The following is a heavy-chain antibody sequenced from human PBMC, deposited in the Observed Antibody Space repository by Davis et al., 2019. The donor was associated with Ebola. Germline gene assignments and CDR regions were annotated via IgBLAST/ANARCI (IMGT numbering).Heavy chain of an antibody. Sequence: MPSETLSLTCAVSGDSISSSNWWSWVRQPPGKGLEWIGEISQSGSTNYNPSLKSRVTISVDTSKNQFSLKLSSVTAADTAVYYCARGRYGSGSYGEGMDVWGQGTTVTVSS. CDR3: ARGRYGSGSYGEGMDV. J-gene: IGHJ6*02. D-gene: IGHD3-10*01. CDR2: ISQSGST. V-gene: IGHV4-4*02. CDR1: GDSISSSNW.